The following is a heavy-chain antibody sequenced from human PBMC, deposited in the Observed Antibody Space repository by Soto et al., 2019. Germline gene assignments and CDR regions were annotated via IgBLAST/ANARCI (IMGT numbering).Heavy chain of an antibody. D-gene: IGHD3-10*01. Sequence: GGSLRLSCAASGFTFSDYYMSWIRQAPGKGLEWVSYISSSGSTIYYADSVKGRFTISRDNAKNSLYLQMNSLRAEDTAVYYCARSPSVGYYYGSGTPDGMDVWGQGTTVTVSS. CDR3: ARSPSVGYYYGSGTPDGMDV. CDR2: ISSSGSTI. J-gene: IGHJ6*02. CDR1: GFTFSDYY. V-gene: IGHV3-11*01.